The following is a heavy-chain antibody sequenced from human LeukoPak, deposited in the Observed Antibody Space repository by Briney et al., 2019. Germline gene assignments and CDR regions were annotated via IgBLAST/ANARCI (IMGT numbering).Heavy chain of an antibody. CDR1: GGSFSGYY. CDR3: ARTFMTTVVEFDY. CDR2: INHSGST. V-gene: IGHV4-34*01. D-gene: IGHD4-23*01. J-gene: IGHJ4*02. Sequence: KPSETLSLTCAVYGGSFSGYYWSWIRQPPGKGLEWIGEINHSGSTNYNPSLKSRVTISVDTSKNQFSLKLSSVTAADTAVYYCARTFMTTVVEFDYWGQGTLVTVSS.